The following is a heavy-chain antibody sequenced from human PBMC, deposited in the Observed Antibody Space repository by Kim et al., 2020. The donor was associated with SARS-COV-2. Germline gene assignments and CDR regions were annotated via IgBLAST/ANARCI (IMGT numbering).Heavy chain of an antibody. Sequence: SETLSLTCSVSGGSFSVYYWTWIRQPPGKGLEWIGYIYNSGSTSYNPSLKSRVTISVDTVSVDTSKNQFSLKLSSVTAADTAVYYCARGNYGTGAFDFWGQGTMVTVSS. V-gene: IGHV4-59*13. CDR2: IYNSGST. J-gene: IGHJ3*01. D-gene: IGHD4-17*01. CDR1: GGSFSVYY. CDR3: ARGNYGTGAFDF.